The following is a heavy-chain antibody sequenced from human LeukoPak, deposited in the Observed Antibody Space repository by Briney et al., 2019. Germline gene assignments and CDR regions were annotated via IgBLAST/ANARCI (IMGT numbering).Heavy chain of an antibody. J-gene: IGHJ4*02. D-gene: IGHD6-25*01. Sequence: IPSETLSLACTVSAGSISIISSSTYYCGWLRQAPGKGLEWIGVLYYGENIHFNPSVKRRATLSVDTSNNQFSLKLTAVTAADAAVYFCARQLPTAAADTRGYFDYWGQGTVVTVYS. V-gene: IGHV4-39*01. CDR1: AGSISIISSSTYY. CDR3: ARQLPTAAADTRGYFDY. CDR2: LYYGENI.